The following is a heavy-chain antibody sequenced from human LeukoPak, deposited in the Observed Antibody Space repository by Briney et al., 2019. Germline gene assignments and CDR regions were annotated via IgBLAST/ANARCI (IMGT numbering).Heavy chain of an antibody. CDR1: GFTFSSYW. CDR3: ATLWLGGSGYYHDAFDI. D-gene: IGHD3-22*01. V-gene: IGHV3-7*01. Sequence: GSLRLSCAASGFTFSSYWMSWVRQAPGKGLEWVANIKQDGSEKYYVDSVKGRFTISRDNSKNTLYLQMNSLRAEDTAVYYCATLWLGGSGYYHDAFDIWGQGTMVTVSS. CDR2: IKQDGSEK. J-gene: IGHJ3*02.